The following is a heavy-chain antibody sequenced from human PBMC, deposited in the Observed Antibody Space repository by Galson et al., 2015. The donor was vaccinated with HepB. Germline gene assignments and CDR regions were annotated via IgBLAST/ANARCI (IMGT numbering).Heavy chain of an antibody. CDR3: AKEWANYFDY. V-gene: IGHV3-23*01. J-gene: IGHJ4*02. CDR2: IRGSGGNT. Sequence: SLRLSCAASGFTFSSYAMSWVRQAPGKGLEWVSTIRGSGGNTYYADSVKGRFTISRDNSKNTLYLQMNSLRAEDTALYTCAKEWANYFDYWGQGTVVTISS. CDR1: GFTFSSYA. D-gene: IGHD1-26*01.